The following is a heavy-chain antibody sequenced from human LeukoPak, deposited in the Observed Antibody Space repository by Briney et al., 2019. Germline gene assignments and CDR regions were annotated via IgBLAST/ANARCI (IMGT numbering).Heavy chain of an antibody. D-gene: IGHD3-22*01. V-gene: IGHV3-11*01. CDR3: ARGDDSRPRNYYMDV. Sequence: GGSLRLSCAASGFTFSDYYMSWIRQAPGKGLEWVSYISSSGSTIYYADSVKGRFTISRDNAKNSLYLQMNNLRAEDTAVYYCARGDDSRPRNYYMDVWGKGTTVTVSS. J-gene: IGHJ6*03. CDR1: GFTFSDYY. CDR2: ISSSGSTI.